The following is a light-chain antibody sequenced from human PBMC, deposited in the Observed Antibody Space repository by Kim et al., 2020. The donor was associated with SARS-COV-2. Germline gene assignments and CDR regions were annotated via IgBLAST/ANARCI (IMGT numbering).Light chain of an antibody. CDR2: GAS. CDR3: QHFDSSPPAYT. V-gene: IGKV3-20*01. Sequence: PGERATLSCRASQSVDSNYLAWFQQKRGQAPRLLIYGASSRATGIPDRFSGSGSGTDFTLTISRLEPEDFAVYYCQHFDSSPPAYTFGQGTKLEI. CDR1: QSVDSNY. J-gene: IGKJ2*01.